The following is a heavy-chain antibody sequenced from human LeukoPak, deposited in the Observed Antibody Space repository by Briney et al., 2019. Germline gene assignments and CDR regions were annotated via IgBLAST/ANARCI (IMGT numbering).Heavy chain of an antibody. J-gene: IGHJ6*03. CDR3: ARVSGSYLNLTYYYYMDV. CDR1: GGSISSGSYY. Sequence: PSETLSLTCTVSGGSISSGSYYWSWIRQPAGKGLEWIGRIYTSGSTNYNPSLKSRVTISVDTSKNQFSLKLSSVTAADTAVYYCARVSGSYLNLTYYYYMDVWGKGTTVTVSS. D-gene: IGHD1-26*01. CDR2: IYTSGST. V-gene: IGHV4-61*02.